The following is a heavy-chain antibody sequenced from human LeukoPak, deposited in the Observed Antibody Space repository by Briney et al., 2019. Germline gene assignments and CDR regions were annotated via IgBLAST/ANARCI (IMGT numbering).Heavy chain of an antibody. Sequence: GGSLRLSCAVSGFTFSSSVMSWVHQAPGKGLEWVSSISGSGDNTDYADSVKGRFTISRDNSKSTMYLQMNSLRAEDTAVYHCAKGYDSSGYSFDYWGQGTLVTVSS. CDR3: AKGYDSSGYSFDY. D-gene: IGHD3-22*01. CDR1: GFTFSSSV. J-gene: IGHJ4*02. CDR2: ISGSGDNT. V-gene: IGHV3-23*01.